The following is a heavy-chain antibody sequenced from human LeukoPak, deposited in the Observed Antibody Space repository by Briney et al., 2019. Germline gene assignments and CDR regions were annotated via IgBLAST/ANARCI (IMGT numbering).Heavy chain of an antibody. Sequence: GGSLRLSCVASGFTFDDYAMHWVRQAPGEGLEWVSGISWNSGSIGYADSVKGRFTISRDNAKNSLYLQMSSLRAEDTALYYCAKDRFSSGWYDFQHWGQGTLVTVSS. J-gene: IGHJ1*01. D-gene: IGHD6-19*01. V-gene: IGHV3-9*01. CDR1: GFTFDDYA. CDR3: AKDRFSSGWYDFQH. CDR2: ISWNSGSI.